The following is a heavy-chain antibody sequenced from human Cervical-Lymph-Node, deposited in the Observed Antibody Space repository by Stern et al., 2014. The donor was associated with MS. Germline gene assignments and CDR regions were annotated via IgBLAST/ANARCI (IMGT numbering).Heavy chain of an antibody. CDR3: ARTIYDPLTGFFIQN. Sequence: VQLVESGAEVRKPGASVKVSCKASGYTFNDYYLNWVRQAPGKGLEWLGWINPHSGDTNYARKFQDRVTLTRDTSITTSYMELGGLTSDDTAVFYCARTIYDPLTGFFIQNWGQGTLVIVSS. J-gene: IGHJ4*02. CDR1: GYTFNDYY. CDR2: INPHSGDT. V-gene: IGHV1-2*02. D-gene: IGHD3-9*01.